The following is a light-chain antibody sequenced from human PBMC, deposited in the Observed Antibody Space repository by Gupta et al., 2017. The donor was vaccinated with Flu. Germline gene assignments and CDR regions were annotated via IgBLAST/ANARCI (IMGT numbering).Light chain of an antibody. CDR2: STT. Sequence: QSVVTQEPSLTVSPGGTVTLTCASSTGAVTSSYYPNWFQQKPGQAPRALISSTTNKHSWTPALFSGSLLGGKAALTLAGVQPEDEAYYYCLLYYGGALIFGGGTKLTVL. CDR1: TGAVTSSYY. CDR3: LLYYGGALI. J-gene: IGLJ2*01. V-gene: IGLV7-43*01.